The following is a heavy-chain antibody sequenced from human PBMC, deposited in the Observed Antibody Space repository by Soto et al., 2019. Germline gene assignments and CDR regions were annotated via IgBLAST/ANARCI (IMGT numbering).Heavy chain of an antibody. CDR3: TTDLLRIAVAHYYYGMDV. V-gene: IGHV3-49*04. CDR1: GFTFGDYA. Sequence: GGSLRLSCTASGFTFGDYAMSWVRQAPGKGLEWVGFIRSKTDGGTTDYAAPVKGRFTISRDDSKNTLYLQMNSLKTEDTAVYYCTTDLLRIAVAHYYYGMDVWGQGTTVTLSS. CDR2: IRSKTDGGTT. J-gene: IGHJ6*02. D-gene: IGHD6-19*01.